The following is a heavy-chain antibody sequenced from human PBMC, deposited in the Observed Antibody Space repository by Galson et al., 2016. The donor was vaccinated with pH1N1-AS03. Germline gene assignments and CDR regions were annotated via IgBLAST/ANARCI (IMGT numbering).Heavy chain of an antibody. D-gene: IGHD1-7*01. CDR3: TRDRLAGTYFPSYFAY. CDR2: ISLYKDDT. Sequence: SVKVSCKASGYIFTSYGISWVRQAPGQGPEWMGWISLYKDDTSYAQKLQGRVTVTVDTSTSTVYLELRSLRSDDTAVYYCTRDRLAGTYFPSYFAYWGQGTVVTVSS. CDR1: GYIFTSYG. V-gene: IGHV1-18*01. J-gene: IGHJ4*02.